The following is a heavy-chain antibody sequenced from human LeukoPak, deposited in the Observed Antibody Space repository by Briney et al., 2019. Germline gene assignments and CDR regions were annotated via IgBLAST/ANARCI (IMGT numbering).Heavy chain of an antibody. CDR1: GFTFSNAW. CDR2: ISGSSNTI. J-gene: IGHJ4*02. D-gene: IGHD3-10*01. CDR3: ARARGYFGELLN. V-gene: IGHV3-48*02. Sequence: PGGSLRLSCAASGFTFSNAWMSWVRQAPGKGLQWVSYISGSSNTIYYADSLRGRFTISRDNAKNSLYLQMSSLRDEDTAVYYCARARGYFGELLNWGQGTLVSVSS.